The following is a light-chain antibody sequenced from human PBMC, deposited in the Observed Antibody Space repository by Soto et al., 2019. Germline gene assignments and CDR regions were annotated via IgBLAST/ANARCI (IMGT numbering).Light chain of an antibody. CDR2: DNL. CDR1: SSNIENNY. CDR3: GTWESSRNWV. V-gene: IGLV1-51*01. Sequence: QSVLTQSPSVSAAPGQTVSISCSGTSSNIENNYVSWYQVLPKTAPKPLIYDNLKRPSGIPDRFSGSKSGTSATLVITGLQTGDEADYYCGTWESSRNWVFGGGTQLTVL. J-gene: IGLJ3*02.